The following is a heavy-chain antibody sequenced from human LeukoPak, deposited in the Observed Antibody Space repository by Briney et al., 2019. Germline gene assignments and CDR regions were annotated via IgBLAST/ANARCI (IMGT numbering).Heavy chain of an antibody. CDR1: GFSFTSYW. V-gene: IGHV5-51*01. J-gene: IGHJ4*02. Sequence: GEALMLSCMWSGFSFTSYWIGWVRQMPGKCLEGRGNTYPGYSDTRYSPSFQGQVTISDDKSISTAYLQWSSLQASDTAMYYCARTRGEIRYFVWLPPIFDYWGQGTLVTVSS. D-gene: IGHD3-9*01. CDR3: ARTRGEIRYFVWLPPIFDY. CDR2: TYPGYSDT.